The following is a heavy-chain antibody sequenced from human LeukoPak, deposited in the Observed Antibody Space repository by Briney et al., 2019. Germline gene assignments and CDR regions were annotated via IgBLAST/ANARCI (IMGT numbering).Heavy chain of an antibody. CDR3: ARDAPPYSSGWYLDY. V-gene: IGHV1-18*01. D-gene: IGHD6-19*01. Sequence: GASVKVSYKASGYTFTSYGISWVRQAPGQGLEWMGWISAYNGNTNYAQKLQGRVTMTTDTSTSTAYMELRSLRSDDTAVYYCARDAPPYSSGWYLDYWGQGTLVTVSS. CDR1: GYTFTSYG. CDR2: ISAYNGNT. J-gene: IGHJ4*02.